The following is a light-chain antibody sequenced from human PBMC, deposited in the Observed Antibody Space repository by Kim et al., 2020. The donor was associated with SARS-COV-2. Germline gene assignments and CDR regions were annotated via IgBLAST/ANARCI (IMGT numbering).Light chain of an antibody. CDR1: GIDVGYYNY. V-gene: IGLV2-8*01. J-gene: IGLJ2*01. Sequence: PSAWTGTGIDVGYYNYVAGYQRHTGKAPKLMINEVRKWPAGVSNRVSGTKSGNTASLTVSGLQAEDEADYSCSSYSGSNNLVFGGGTQLTV. CDR3: SSYSGSNNLV. CDR2: EVR.